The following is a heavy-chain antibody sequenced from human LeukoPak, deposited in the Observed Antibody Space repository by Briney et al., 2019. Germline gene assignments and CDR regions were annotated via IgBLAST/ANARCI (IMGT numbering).Heavy chain of an antibody. CDR3: ARDSPDGSGYPEYYFDY. Sequence: GRSLRLSCAASGFTFSSYAMHWVRQAPGKGLEWMAVISYDGSNKYYADSVKGRFTISRDNSKNTLYLQLNSLRAEDTAVYYCARDSPDGSGYPEYYFDYWGQGTLVTVSS. V-gene: IGHV3-30*01. CDR2: ISYDGSNK. J-gene: IGHJ4*02. CDR1: GFTFSSYA. D-gene: IGHD3-22*01.